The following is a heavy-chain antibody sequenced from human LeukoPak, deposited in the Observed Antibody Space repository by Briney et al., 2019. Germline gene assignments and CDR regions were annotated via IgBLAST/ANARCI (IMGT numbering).Heavy chain of an antibody. CDR1: GGSISSYY. J-gene: IGHJ4*02. CDR2: IYYSGST. CDR3: ARGHPDRYLYYFDY. V-gene: IGHV4-59*01. D-gene: IGHD1-1*01. Sequence: PSETLSLTCTVSGGSISSYYWSWIRQPPGKGLEWIGYIYYSGSTNYNPSLKSRVTISVDTSKNQFSLKLSSVTAADTAVYYCARGHPDRYLYYFDYWGQGTLVTVSS.